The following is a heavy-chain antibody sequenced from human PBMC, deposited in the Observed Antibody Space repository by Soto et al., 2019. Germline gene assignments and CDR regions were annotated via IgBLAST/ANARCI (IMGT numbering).Heavy chain of an antibody. CDR1: GYTFTSYG. J-gene: IGHJ4*02. CDR3: AGEVPGPMVRGVSDY. CDR2: ISAYNGNT. Sequence: QVQLVQSGAEVKKPGASVKVSCKASGYTFTSYGISWVRQAPGQGLEWMGWISAYNGNTNYAQKLQGRVTMTTDTSXXTAYMELRSLRSDDTAVYYCAGEVPGPMVRGVSDYWGQGTLVTVAS. D-gene: IGHD3-10*01. V-gene: IGHV1-18*01.